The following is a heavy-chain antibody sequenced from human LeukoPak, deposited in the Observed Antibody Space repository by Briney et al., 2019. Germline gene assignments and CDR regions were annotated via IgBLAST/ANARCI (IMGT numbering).Heavy chain of an antibody. D-gene: IGHD6-19*01. Sequence: SETLSLTCTVSGDSFSSVTDYWAWIRQPPGKGLEWIASGDYSGGTYYNPSLESRVAISADMSKNQFSLKLTSVTGADTAVYYCAGERGEEYRSGWYKRNYFDNWGQGIRVTVSS. CDR1: GDSFSSVTDY. CDR3: AGERGEEYRSGWYKRNYFDN. J-gene: IGHJ4*02. CDR2: GDYSGGT. V-gene: IGHV4-39*07.